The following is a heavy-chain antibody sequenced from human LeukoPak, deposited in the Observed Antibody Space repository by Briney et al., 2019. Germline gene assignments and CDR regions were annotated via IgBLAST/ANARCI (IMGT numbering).Heavy chain of an antibody. CDR2: ISAYNGNT. D-gene: IGHD5-24*01. V-gene: IGHV1-18*01. J-gene: IGHJ4*02. Sequence: GASVKVSCKASGYTFTSYGISWVRQAPGQGLEWMGWISAYNGNTNYAQKLQGRVTMTTDTSTSTAYMELRSLRSDDTAVYYCARVRRDGYNKGYSDYWGQGTLVTVSS. CDR3: ARVRRDGYNKGYSDY. CDR1: GYTFTSYG.